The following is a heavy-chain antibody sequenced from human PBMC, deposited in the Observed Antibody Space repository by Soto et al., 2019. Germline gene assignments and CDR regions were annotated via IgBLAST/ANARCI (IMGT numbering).Heavy chain of an antibody. CDR2: IYYSGST. D-gene: IGHD3-3*01. J-gene: IGHJ6*02. CDR1: RGSVSSGTYS. CDR3: ARGALRFWEWVPPYYYSMDV. V-gene: IGHV4-61*01. Sequence: SETLSLTCTVSRGSVSSGTYSWSWIRQPPGKGLEWIGYIYYSGSTNYNPSLKSRVTISVDTSKNQFSLKLSSVSAADTAVYYCARGALRFWEWVPPYYYSMDVWGQGTMVTVSS.